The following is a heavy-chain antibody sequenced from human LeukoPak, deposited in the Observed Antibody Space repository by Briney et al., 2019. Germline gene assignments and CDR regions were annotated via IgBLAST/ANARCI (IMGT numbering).Heavy chain of an antibody. CDR1: GGSISSYY. CDR3: VKSIGSYGYFNY. V-gene: IGHV4-59*12. D-gene: IGHD5-18*01. J-gene: IGHJ4*02. Sequence: QSSETLSLTCAVSGGSISSYYWSWIRQPPGKGLEWIGYIYYSGSTNYNPSLKSRVTISVDTSKNQFSLKLSSVTAADTAVHYCVKSIGSYGYFNYWGQGTLVTVSS. CDR2: IYYSGST.